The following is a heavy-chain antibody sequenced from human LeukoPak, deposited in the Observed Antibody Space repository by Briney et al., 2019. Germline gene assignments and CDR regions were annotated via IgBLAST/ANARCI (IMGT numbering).Heavy chain of an antibody. V-gene: IGHV1-2*02. CDR1: GYTFTAYY. D-gene: IGHD3-9*01. J-gene: IGHJ4*02. Sequence: ASVKVSCKASGYTFTAYYIHWLRQAPGQGLEWMAWINPNSGATKYALKFQDRVTVTRDTSVGTAYMELPGLRSDDTAIYYCARVETWGFDIDWGQGTLVTVSS. CDR2: INPNSGAT. CDR3: ARVETWGFDID.